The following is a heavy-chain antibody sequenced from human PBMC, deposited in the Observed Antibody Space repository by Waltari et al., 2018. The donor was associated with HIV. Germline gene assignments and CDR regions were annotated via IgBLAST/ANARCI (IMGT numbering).Heavy chain of an antibody. CDR2: ISKYGSSK. J-gene: IGHJ4*02. D-gene: IGHD2-15*01. CDR3: AREGIVAAPFDF. CDR1: GFIFRDFA. V-gene: IGHV3-30*01. Sequence: QVQLVESGGGLVQPGGSLRLSCAASGFIFRDFAIPWVRQAPGKGLGGVAVISKYGSSKYYADSVQGRFTISRDNSNNSLHLHMNSLRPKDTAVYYCAREGIVAAPFDFWGLGTLVTVSS.